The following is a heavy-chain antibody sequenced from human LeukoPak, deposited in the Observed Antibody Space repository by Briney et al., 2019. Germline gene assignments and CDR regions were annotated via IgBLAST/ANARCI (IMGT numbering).Heavy chain of an antibody. Sequence: GGSLRLSCAASGFTFSSYEMNWVRQTPGKGLEWVSYISSRGNTIYYADSVKGRFTISRDNAKNSLYLQMNSLRAEDTAVYYRAREAIIIGSIDFWGQGTLVTVSS. J-gene: IGHJ4*02. CDR3: AREAIIIGSIDF. CDR1: GFTFSSYE. V-gene: IGHV3-48*03. CDR2: ISSRGNTI. D-gene: IGHD3-16*02.